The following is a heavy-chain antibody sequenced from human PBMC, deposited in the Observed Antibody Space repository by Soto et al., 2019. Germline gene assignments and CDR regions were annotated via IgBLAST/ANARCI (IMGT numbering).Heavy chain of an antibody. CDR2: ISYDGSNK. V-gene: IGHV3-30*18. D-gene: IGHD3-10*01. CDR1: GFTFSSYG. CDR3: AKDPGMVRGVITPGWFDP. Sequence: VGSLRLSCAASGFTFSSYGMHWVRQAPGKGLEWVAVISYDGSNKYYADSVKGRFTISRDNSKNTLYLQMNSLRAEDTAVYYCAKDPGMVRGVITPGWFDPWGQGTLVTVSS. J-gene: IGHJ5*02.